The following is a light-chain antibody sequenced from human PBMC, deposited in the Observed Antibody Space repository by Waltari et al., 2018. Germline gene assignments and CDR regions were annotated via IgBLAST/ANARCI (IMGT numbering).Light chain of an antibody. J-gene: IGKJ1*01. CDR1: QSVSRS. V-gene: IGKV3-20*01. CDR2: GAA. Sequence: IVLTQSPGSLSSPPGQRVTLSCRASQSVSRSLAWYLQKPGQAPRLLIVGAANRATGIPDRFSGSGSGTDFSLTISRLEPEDFAVYYCQHYVSLPATFGQGTKVEIK. CDR3: QHYVSLPAT.